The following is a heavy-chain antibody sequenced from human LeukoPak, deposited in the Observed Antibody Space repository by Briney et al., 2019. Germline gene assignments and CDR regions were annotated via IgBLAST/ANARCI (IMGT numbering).Heavy chain of an antibody. D-gene: IGHD3-3*01. V-gene: IGHV3-7*01. CDR2: IKQDGSEK. CDR1: GFTFSRYS. Sequence: PGGSLRLSCAASGFTFSRYSMTWVRQAPGKGLEWVASIKQDGSEKYYVDSVKGRFTISRDNAKNSLYLQMNSLRAEDTAVYYCAKSGILEWLFDIWGQGTKVTVSS. CDR3: AKSGILEWLFDI. J-gene: IGHJ3*02.